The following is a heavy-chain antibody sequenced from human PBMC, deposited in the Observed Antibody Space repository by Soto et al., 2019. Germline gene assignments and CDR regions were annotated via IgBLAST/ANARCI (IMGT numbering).Heavy chain of an antibody. CDR1: GGSFSGYY. CDR2: INHSGST. CDR3: ARVRYYDFWSGYSTPRDHDAFDI. J-gene: IGHJ3*02. Sequence: SETLSLTCAVYGGSFSGYYWSWIRQPPGKGLEWIGEINHSGSTNYNPSLKSRVTISVDTSKNQFSLKLSSVTAADTAVYYCARVRYYDFWSGYSTPRDHDAFDIWGQGTMVTVSS. V-gene: IGHV4-34*01. D-gene: IGHD3-3*01.